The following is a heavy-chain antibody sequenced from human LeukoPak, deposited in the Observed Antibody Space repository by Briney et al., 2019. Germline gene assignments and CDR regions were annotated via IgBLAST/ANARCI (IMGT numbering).Heavy chain of an antibody. CDR3: ASSSSWGPGYYYGMDV. D-gene: IGHD6-13*01. V-gene: IGHV1-2*02. CDR2: INPNSGGT. Sequence: ASVKVSCKASGHTFTGYYMHWVRQAPGQGLEWMGWINPNSGGTNYAQKFQGRVTMTRDTSISTAYMELSRLRSDDTAVYHCASSSSWGPGYYYGMDVWGQGTTVTVSS. CDR1: GHTFTGYY. J-gene: IGHJ6*02.